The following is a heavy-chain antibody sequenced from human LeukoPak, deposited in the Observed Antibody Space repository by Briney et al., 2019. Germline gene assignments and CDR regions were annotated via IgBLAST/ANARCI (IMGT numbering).Heavy chain of an antibody. CDR2: INQDGREK. CDR3: ARGIAARPVGFDY. J-gene: IGHJ4*02. Sequence: GGSLRLSCAASGFTFSSYWMSWVREAPGKGMEWVANINQDGREKSYEDSVKGRFTISTDNAKNSLYLQMNSLRADDTAVYYCARGIAARPVGFDYWGQGTLVTVSS. CDR1: GFTFSSYW. D-gene: IGHD6-6*01. V-gene: IGHV3-7*01.